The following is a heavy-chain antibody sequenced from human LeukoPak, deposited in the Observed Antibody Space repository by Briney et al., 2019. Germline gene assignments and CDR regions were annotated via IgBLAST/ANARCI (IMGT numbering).Heavy chain of an antibody. D-gene: IGHD3-22*01. CDR3: ARDPYYYDSSGYLSI. V-gene: IGHV3-33*08. J-gene: IGHJ3*02. Sequence: PGGSLRLSCAASGFTFSSYSMNWVRQAPGKGLEWVAVIWYDGSNKYYADSVKGRFTISRDNSKDTLYLQMNSLRAEDTAVYYCARDPYYYDSSGYLSIWGQGTMVTVSS. CDR1: GFTFSSYS. CDR2: IWYDGSNK.